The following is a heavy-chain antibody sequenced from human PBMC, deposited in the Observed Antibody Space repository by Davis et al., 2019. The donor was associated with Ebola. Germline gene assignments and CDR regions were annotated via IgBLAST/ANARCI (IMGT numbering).Heavy chain of an antibody. J-gene: IGHJ5*02. CDR1: GYTFTSYG. CDR3: ARSELLWFGESSYGLNWFDP. Sequence: ASVKVSCKASGYTFTSYGISWVRQAPGQGLEWMGWISAYNGNTNYAQKLQGRVTMTTDTSTSTAYMELRSLRSDDTAVYYCARSELLWFGESSYGLNWFDPWGQGTLVSVSS. D-gene: IGHD3-10*01. CDR2: ISAYNGNT. V-gene: IGHV1-18*04.